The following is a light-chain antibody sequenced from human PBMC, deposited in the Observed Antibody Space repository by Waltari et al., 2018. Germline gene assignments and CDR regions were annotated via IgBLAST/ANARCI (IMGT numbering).Light chain of an antibody. CDR3: QVLGSNRGV. CDR1: ILGSKY. J-gene: IGLJ3*02. V-gene: IGLV3-1*01. Sequence: SYELTQPPSVSVSPRQTARITCSGDILGSKYASWYQHKAGQSPLLVIYQDINRPSGIPERFSGSKSGNTATLTISGTEAVDEADYYCQVLGSNRGVFGGGTKLTVL. CDR2: QDI.